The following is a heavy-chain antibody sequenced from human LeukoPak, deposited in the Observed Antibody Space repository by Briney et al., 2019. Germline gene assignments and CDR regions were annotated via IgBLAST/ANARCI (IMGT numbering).Heavy chain of an antibody. CDR1: GYSFTSYW. CDR3: ARPESDCGGDCYSEYFQH. D-gene: IGHD2-21*02. V-gene: IGHV5-51*01. Sequence: GESLKISCKGSGYSFTSYWIGWVRQMPGKGLEWMGIIYPGDSDTRYSPSFQGQVTISADKSISTAYLQWSSLKASDTAMYYCARPESDCGGDCYSEYFQHWGQGTVVTVSS. J-gene: IGHJ1*01. CDR2: IYPGDSDT.